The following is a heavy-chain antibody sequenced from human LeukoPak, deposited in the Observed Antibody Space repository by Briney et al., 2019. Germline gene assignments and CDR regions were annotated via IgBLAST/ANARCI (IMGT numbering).Heavy chain of an antibody. D-gene: IGHD3-10*01. V-gene: IGHV3-74*01. CDR1: GFGFSSYW. CDR2: ISTDGSTT. CDR3: LFGSGSYYTAFEY. Sequence: QTGGSLRLSCAASGFGFSSYWMHWVRQVPGRGPLWVSHISTDGSTTNYADSVKGRFTTSRDNANNTLYLQMNSLRAEDTAVYYCLFGSGSYYTAFEYWGQGALVTVSS. J-gene: IGHJ4*02.